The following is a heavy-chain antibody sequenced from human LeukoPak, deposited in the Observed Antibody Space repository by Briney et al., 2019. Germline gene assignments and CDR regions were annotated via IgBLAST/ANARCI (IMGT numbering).Heavy chain of an antibody. D-gene: IGHD3-10*01. V-gene: IGHV3-7*03. Sequence: GGSLRLSCAASGFTFSSYWMSWVRQAPGKGLEWVANIKQDGSEKYYVDSVKGRFTISRDNAKNSLYLQMNSLRAEDTAVYYCARDMGAPVWYYGSGSYYSIDYWGQGTLVTVSS. J-gene: IGHJ4*02. CDR2: IKQDGSEK. CDR1: GFTFSSYW. CDR3: ARDMGAPVWYYGSGSYYSIDY.